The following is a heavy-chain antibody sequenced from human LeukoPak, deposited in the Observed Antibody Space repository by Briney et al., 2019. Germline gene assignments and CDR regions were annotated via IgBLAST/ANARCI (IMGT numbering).Heavy chain of an antibody. Sequence: PAGSLTRTCAASGFTVTTNYLSWVRQGPGKGLEWVSVIYSGGSTYYSDSVKGRFTISRDNSKNTVYLQMNSLTAEDTAVYYCARAAGSGGASDYWGQGTLVTVSS. CDR1: GFTVTTNY. CDR3: ARAAGSGGASDY. CDR2: IYSGGST. J-gene: IGHJ4*02. V-gene: IGHV3-66*01. D-gene: IGHD6-19*01.